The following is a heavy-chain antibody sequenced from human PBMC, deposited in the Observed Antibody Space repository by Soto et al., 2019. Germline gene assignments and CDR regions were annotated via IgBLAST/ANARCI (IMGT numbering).Heavy chain of an antibody. J-gene: IGHJ4*02. CDR3: ARDHGGGGLVLEF. CDR1: GFTFSDYY. D-gene: IGHD3-16*01. Sequence: PGGSLRPSCTASGFTFSDYYMSWIRQAPGKGLEWVSDISNSGRITHHADSMEGRFTISRDNAKNSLYLQMNSLRPEDSAIYYCARDHGGGGLVLEFWGQGTPVTVSS. CDR2: ISNSGRIT. V-gene: IGHV3-11*01.